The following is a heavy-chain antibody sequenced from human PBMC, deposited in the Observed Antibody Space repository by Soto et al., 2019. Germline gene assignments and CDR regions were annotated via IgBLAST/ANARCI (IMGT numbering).Heavy chain of an antibody. Sequence: GESLKISCAASGFTFSDYYMSWIRQAPGKGLEWVSYISSSSSYTNYADSVKGRFTISRDNAKNSLYLQMNSLRAEDTAVYYCARDQRPITIFGVVNYYYYYGMDVWGQGTTVTVSS. CDR3: ARDQRPITIFGVVNYYYYYGMDV. CDR1: GFTFSDYY. V-gene: IGHV3-11*06. D-gene: IGHD3-3*01. CDR2: ISSSSSYT. J-gene: IGHJ6*02.